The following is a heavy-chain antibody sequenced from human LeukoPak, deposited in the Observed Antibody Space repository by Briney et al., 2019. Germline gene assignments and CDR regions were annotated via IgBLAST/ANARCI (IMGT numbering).Heavy chain of an antibody. CDR1: GGSFSGYY. V-gene: IGHV4-34*01. D-gene: IGHD3-9*01. Sequence: SETLSLTCAVYGGSFSGYYWSWIRQPPGKGLEWIGEINHSGRTNYNPSLKSRVTISVDTSKNQFSLKLSSVTAADTAVYYCAREIRYFDWLLLGRWFDPWGQGTLVTVSS. J-gene: IGHJ5*02. CDR3: AREIRYFDWLLLGRWFDP. CDR2: INHSGRT.